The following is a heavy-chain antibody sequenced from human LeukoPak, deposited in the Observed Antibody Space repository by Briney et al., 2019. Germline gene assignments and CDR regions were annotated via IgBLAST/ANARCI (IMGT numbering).Heavy chain of an antibody. J-gene: IGHJ4*02. CDR3: ARADCSSSSCYEFDY. CDR2: IRSSGSIK. D-gene: IGHD2-2*01. Sequence: GGSLRLSCAASGFTFSDYYMSWIRQAPGKGLEWVSYIRSSGSIKFYADSVRGRFTISRDNAKNSLYLQMNSLRAEDTAAYYCARADCSSSSCYEFDYWGQGTLVTVSS. CDR1: GFTFSDYY. V-gene: IGHV3-11*04.